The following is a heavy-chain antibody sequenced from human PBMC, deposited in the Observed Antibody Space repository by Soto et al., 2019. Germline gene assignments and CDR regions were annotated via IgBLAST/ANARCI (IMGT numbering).Heavy chain of an antibody. J-gene: IGHJ6*02. D-gene: IGHD3-10*01. V-gene: IGHV3-23*01. CDR1: GFTFNTYP. Sequence: GGSLRLSCATSGFTFNTYPMTWVRQAPGKWLEWVSSISSTAGRTSSYADSVKGRFAISRDFSDNTVYLQMNNLRVDDTAVYFCARGVLSFHYGMEVCGQGXTVTVPS. CDR3: ARGVLSFHYGMEV. CDR2: ISSTAGRTS.